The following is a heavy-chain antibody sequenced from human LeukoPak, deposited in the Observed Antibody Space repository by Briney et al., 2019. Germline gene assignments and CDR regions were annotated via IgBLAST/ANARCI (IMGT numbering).Heavy chain of an antibody. CDR1: GYTFTGYY. CDR3: ARDAGALDY. CDR2: ISPNSGGK. Sequence: ASVKVSCKASGYTFTGYYMHSVRQAPGQGRECSGWISPNSGGKNCSKKFKGRVTMTRDTSISTAYMEVSRLRSDDTAVYYCARDAGALDYWGQGTLVTVSS. D-gene: IGHD3-10*01. V-gene: IGHV1-2*02. J-gene: IGHJ4*02.